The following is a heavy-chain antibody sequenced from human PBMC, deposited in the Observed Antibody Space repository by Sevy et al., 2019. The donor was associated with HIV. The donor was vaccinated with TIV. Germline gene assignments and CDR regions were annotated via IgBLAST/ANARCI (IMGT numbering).Heavy chain of an antibody. J-gene: IGHJ6*03. Sequence: SETLSLTCTVSSASITSYYWSWIRQPPGKGLEWIAYTYYSGSTNYNPSLKSRVTISIDTAKNHRSLKLSSVTSADTAVYYWVGGGSPWGGVDVWRKGTTVTVSS. V-gene: IGHV4-59*01. CDR3: VGGGSPWGGVDV. CDR2: TYYSGST. D-gene: IGHD3-16*01. CDR1: SASITSYY.